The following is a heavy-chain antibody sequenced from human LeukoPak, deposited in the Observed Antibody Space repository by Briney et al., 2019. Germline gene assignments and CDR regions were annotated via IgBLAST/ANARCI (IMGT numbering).Heavy chain of an antibody. D-gene: IGHD6-19*01. Sequence: ASVKVSCKASGYTFTGYDINWVRQATGQGLEWMGWMNPNSGNTGYAQKFQGRVTMTRNTSISTAYMELSSLRSEDTAVYYCARGGYSSGWYEDYYYMDVWGKGTTVTVSS. V-gene: IGHV1-8*01. CDR1: GYTFTGYD. J-gene: IGHJ6*03. CDR2: MNPNSGNT. CDR3: ARGGYSSGWYEDYYYMDV.